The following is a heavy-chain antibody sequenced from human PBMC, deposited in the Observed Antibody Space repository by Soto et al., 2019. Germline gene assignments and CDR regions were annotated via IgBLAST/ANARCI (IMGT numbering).Heavy chain of an antibody. CDR3: AKGGQSYDY. CDR1: GFTFSNYA. D-gene: IGHD3-10*01. J-gene: IGHJ4*02. CDR2: ISASVGST. V-gene: IGHV3-23*01. Sequence: GSLRLSCAASGFTFSNYAMSWVRQAPGKGLEWVSAISASVGSTYYTDSVKGRFTISRDNSKNTLYLQMNSLRAEDTAVYYCAKGGQSYDYWGQGTLVTVSS.